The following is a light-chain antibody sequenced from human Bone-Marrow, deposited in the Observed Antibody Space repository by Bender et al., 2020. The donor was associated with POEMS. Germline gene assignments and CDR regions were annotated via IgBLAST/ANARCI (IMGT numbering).Light chain of an antibody. V-gene: IGLV2-23*01. CDR2: EGS. CDR3: SSYTGSNTLV. CDR1: SSDVGSYNL. J-gene: IGLJ2*01. Sequence: QSALTQPASVSGSPGQSITISCTGTSSDVGSYNLVSWYRQHPGKAPKVMIYEGSERPSGVSNRFSGSKSGNTASLTISGLQAEDEADYYCSSYTGSNTLVFGGGTKLTVL.